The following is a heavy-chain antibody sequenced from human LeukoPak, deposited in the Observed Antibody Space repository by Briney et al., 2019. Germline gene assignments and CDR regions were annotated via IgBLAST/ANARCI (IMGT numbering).Heavy chain of an antibody. CDR2: VGRDGSEK. V-gene: IGHV3-7*01. J-gene: IGHJ4*02. CDR1: GFTFSDYW. CDR3: AKVGTRELQRVFEN. Sequence: PGGSLRLSCAASGFTFSDYWMTWVRQGPGKGLEWVANVGRDGSEKNYVDSVEGRFTISRDNAKKSLDLEMNSLRVEDTALYYCAKVGTRELQRVFENWGQGTLVTVSS. D-gene: IGHD1-7*01.